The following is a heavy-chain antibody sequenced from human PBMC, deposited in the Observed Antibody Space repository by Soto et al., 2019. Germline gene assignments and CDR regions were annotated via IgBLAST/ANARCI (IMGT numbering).Heavy chain of an antibody. CDR2: ISSSGSTI. D-gene: IGHD3-3*01. V-gene: IGHV3-11*01. CDR1: GFTFSDYY. CDR3: ASFWSGHDAFDI. Sequence: QVQLVESGGGLVKPGGSLRLYCAASGFTFSDYYMSWIRQATGKGLEWVSYISSSGSTIYYADSVKGRFTISRDNAKNALYLQMNSLRADDTAVYYCASFWSGHDAFDIWGKGTMVTGSS. J-gene: IGHJ3*02.